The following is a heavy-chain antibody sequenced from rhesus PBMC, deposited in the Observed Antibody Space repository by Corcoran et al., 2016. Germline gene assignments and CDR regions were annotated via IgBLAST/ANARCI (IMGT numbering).Heavy chain of an antibody. Sequence: EVQLVESGGGLGQPGGSLRLSCAVSGFTFSSYGMHWCRQAPGKGREWVTVKWYDGSKKYYTDSVKNVFTISRDNSKNMLYLQMNNLSVEDMALYYCVKDSIASAGTGYFDYWGQGVLVTVSS. J-gene: IGHJ4*01. CDR2: KWYDGSKK. V-gene: IGHV3-54*02. CDR1: GFTFSSYG. D-gene: IGHD6-31*01. CDR3: VKDSIASAGTGYFDY.